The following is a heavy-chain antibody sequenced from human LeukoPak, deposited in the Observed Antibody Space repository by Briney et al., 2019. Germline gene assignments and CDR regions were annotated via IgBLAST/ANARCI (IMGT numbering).Heavy chain of an antibody. CDR1: GYSFTSYW. D-gene: IGHD1-7*01. J-gene: IGHJ4*02. V-gene: IGHV5-51*01. CDR3: ARRPAGTRTFDY. CDR2: IYGADYTT. Sequence: GESLKISCKGSGYSFTSYWIGWVRQMPGKGLEWMGVIYGADYTTIYSPPFHGQITISADKFISTAYLQWTSLKASDTAMYYCARRPAGTRTFDYWGQGALVTVSS.